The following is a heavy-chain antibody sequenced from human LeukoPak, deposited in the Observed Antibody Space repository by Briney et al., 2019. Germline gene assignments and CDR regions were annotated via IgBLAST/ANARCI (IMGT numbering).Heavy chain of an antibody. Sequence: GGSLRLSCEASGFTFSSYAMGWVRQAPGKGLEWVSVTSESGGSTHYADSVKGRFTISRDNSKNTLYLQMNSLRAEDTAIYYCAKGVLPTGFDYWGQGTLVTVSS. D-gene: IGHD3-10*01. J-gene: IGHJ4*02. V-gene: IGHV3-23*01. CDR2: TSESGGST. CDR3: AKGVLPTGFDY. CDR1: GFTFSSYA.